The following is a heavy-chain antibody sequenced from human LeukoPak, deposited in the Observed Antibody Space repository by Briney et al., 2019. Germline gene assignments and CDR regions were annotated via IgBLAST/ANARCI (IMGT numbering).Heavy chain of an antibody. J-gene: IGHJ4*02. CDR2: IRSKAYGGTT. CDR1: GFTFGDYA. V-gene: IGHV3-49*03. CDR3: TRDSQLLWFGELLKAADY. Sequence: GGSLRLSCTASGFTFGDYAISWFRQAPGKGLEWVGFIRSKAYGGTTEYAASVKGRFTISRDDSKSIAYLQMNSPKTEDTAVYYCTRDSQLLWFGELLKAADYWGQGTLVTVSS. D-gene: IGHD3-10*01.